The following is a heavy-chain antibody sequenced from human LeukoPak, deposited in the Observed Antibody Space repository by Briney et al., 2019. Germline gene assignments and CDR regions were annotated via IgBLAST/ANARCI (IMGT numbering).Heavy chain of an antibody. D-gene: IGHD3-10*01. Sequence: GGSLRLSCAASGFTFSSYGMHWVRQAPGKGLEWVAVIWYDGSNKYYADSVKGRFTISRDNSKKTLYLQVNILRAEDTAVYYCARAGWAMVRGVMHSYFDYWGQGTLVTVSS. CDR1: GFTFSSYG. V-gene: IGHV3-33*01. J-gene: IGHJ4*02. CDR2: IWYDGSNK. CDR3: ARAGWAMVRGVMHSYFDY.